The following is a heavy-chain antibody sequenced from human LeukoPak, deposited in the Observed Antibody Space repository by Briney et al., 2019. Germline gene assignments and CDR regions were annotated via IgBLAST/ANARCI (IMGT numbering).Heavy chain of an antibody. D-gene: IGHD3-16*02. CDR2: INHSGST. CDR1: GGSFSGYY. J-gene: IGHJ4*02. CDR3: ASGLLGRVIPPDFDY. V-gene: IGHV4-34*01. Sequence: PSETLSLTXAVYGGSFSGYYWSWIRQPPGKGLEWIGEINHSGSTNYNPSLKSRVTILVDTSKNQFSLKLSSVTAADTAVYYCASGLLGRVIPPDFDYWGQGTLVTVSS.